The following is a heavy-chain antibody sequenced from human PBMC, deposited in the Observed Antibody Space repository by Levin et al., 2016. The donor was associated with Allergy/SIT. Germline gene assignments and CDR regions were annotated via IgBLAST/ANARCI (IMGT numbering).Heavy chain of an antibody. CDR1: GGSISSGSYY. CDR2: IYTSGST. V-gene: IGHV4-61*02. D-gene: IGHD3-10*01. J-gene: IGHJ4*02. CDR3: ARCGPLGYFDY. Sequence: SETLSLTCTVSGGSISSGSYYWSWIRQPAGKGLEWIGRIYTSGSTNYNPSLKSRVTISVDTSKNQFSLKLSSVTAADTAVYYCARCGPLGYFDYWGQGTLVTVSS.